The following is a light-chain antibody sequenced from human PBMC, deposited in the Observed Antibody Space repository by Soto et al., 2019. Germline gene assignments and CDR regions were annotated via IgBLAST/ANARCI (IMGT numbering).Light chain of an antibody. CDR2: DVS. CDR1: SSDGGGYNY. V-gene: IGLV2-14*01. J-gene: IGLJ1*01. Sequence: QSVLTQPSSVSGSPGQAITISCTGTSSDGGGYNYVSWYQQHPGKAPKFMIYDVSNRPSGVSTRFSGFKSGNTASLTISGLQAEDEADYYCNSYTTSNTRQIVFGTGTKVTV. CDR3: NSYTTSNTRQIV.